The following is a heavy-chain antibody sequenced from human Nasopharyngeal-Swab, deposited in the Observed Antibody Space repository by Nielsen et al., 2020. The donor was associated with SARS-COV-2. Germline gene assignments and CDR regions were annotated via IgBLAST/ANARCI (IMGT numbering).Heavy chain of an antibody. D-gene: IGHD6-13*01. CDR2: IIPILGIA. J-gene: IGHJ6*02. CDR3: ASAAGSWNYYYYYGMDV. Sequence: SVKVSCKASGGTVSSYAISWVRQAPGQGLEWMGRIIPILGIANYAQKFQGRVTITADKSTSTAYMELSSLRSEDTAVYYCASAAGSWNYYYYYGMDVWGQGTTVTVSS. CDR1: GGTVSSYA. V-gene: IGHV1-69*04.